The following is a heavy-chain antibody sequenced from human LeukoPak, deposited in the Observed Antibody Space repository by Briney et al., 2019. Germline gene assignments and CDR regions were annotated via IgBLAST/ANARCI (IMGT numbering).Heavy chain of an antibody. CDR2: IKSKTDGGTT. D-gene: IGHD4-23*01. CDR1: GFTFSNAW. V-gene: IGHV3-15*01. Sequence: PGGSLRLSCAASGFTFSNAWMSWVRQAPGKGLGWVGRIKSKTDGGTTDYAAPVKGRFTISRDNAKNSLYLQMNSLRAEDTAVYYCARVAATVVTRGYYYYMDVWGKGTTVTVSS. CDR3: ARVAATVVTRGYYYYMDV. J-gene: IGHJ6*03.